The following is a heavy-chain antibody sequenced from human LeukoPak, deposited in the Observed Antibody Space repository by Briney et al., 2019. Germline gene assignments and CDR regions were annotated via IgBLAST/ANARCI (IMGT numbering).Heavy chain of an antibody. CDR1: GFTFSSYG. Sequence: GGSLRLSCAASGFTFSSYGMHWVRQAPGKGLEWVAVMSYDGSNKYYADSVKGRFTISRDNSKNTLYLQMNSLRAEDTAVYYCAKSHSSSPGGFDYWGQGTLVTVSS. CDR2: MSYDGSNK. D-gene: IGHD6-6*01. CDR3: AKSHSSSPGGFDY. J-gene: IGHJ4*02. V-gene: IGHV3-30*18.